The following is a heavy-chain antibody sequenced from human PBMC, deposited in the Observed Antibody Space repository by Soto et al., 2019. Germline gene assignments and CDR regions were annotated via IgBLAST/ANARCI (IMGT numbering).Heavy chain of an antibody. CDR3: ASGNTGGTGFDS. CDR2: ISSDGTTI. Sequence: WGSLRLSCAASGFTFNDYYMSWIRQAPETGLEWISYISSDGTTIYYADSVKGRFTISRDNAKNSLYLQMNSLRAEDTAVYYCASGNTGGTGFDSWGQGTLVTVSS. J-gene: IGHJ4*02. CDR1: GFTFNDYY. D-gene: IGHD2-8*02. V-gene: IGHV3-11*01.